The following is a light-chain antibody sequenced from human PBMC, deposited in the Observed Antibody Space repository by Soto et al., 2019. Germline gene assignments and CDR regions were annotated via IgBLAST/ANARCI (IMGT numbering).Light chain of an antibody. CDR2: GAS. J-gene: IGKJ4*01. CDR3: QQYETSSLT. Sequence: ENVLTQSPGTLSLSPGEGATLSCRASPSVSSRSLAWYQQRPGQAPRLLIYGASNRATGIPDRFGGSVSGTDFTLTISRLEPEDFAVYYCQQYETSSLTFGGGTKVEIK. V-gene: IGKV3-20*01. CDR1: PSVSSRS.